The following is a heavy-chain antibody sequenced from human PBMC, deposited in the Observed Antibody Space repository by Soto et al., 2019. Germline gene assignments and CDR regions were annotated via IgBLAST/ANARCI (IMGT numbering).Heavy chain of an antibody. D-gene: IGHD3-3*01. CDR3: ARVAGMSSWNYFDS. J-gene: IGHJ4*02. CDR2: IYYSGST. CDR1: GGSISSNY. V-gene: IGHV4-59*01. Sequence: ASETLSLTCTVSGGSISSNYWSWIRQPPGKGLEWIGYIYYSGSTNYNPSLKSRVTISVDTSKNQFSLKLSSVTAADTAVYYCARVAGMSSWNYFDSWGQGTLVTVSS.